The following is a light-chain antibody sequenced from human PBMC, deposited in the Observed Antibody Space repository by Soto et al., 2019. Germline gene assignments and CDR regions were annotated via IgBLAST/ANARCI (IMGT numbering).Light chain of an antibody. CDR1: SSDVGGYNY. CDR3: RSYTSSSTVV. V-gene: IGLV2-14*01. J-gene: IGLJ2*01. CDR2: DVS. Sequence: QSALTQPASVSGSPGQSITISCTGTSSDVGGYNYVSWYQQHPGKAPKLMIYDVSKRPSGVSNRFSGSKSGNTASLTISGLQAEDEADYYCRSYTSSSTVVFGGGTKLTVL.